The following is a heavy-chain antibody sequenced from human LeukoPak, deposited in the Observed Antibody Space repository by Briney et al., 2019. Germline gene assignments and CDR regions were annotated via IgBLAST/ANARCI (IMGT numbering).Heavy chain of an antibody. CDR3: ARAPYSSSSFGY. V-gene: IGHV1-46*01. J-gene: IGHJ4*02. CDR2: INPSGGST. D-gene: IGHD6-6*01. Sequence: ASVKVSCKASGYTFTSYYMHWVRQAPGQGLEGMGIINPSGGSTSYAQKFQGRVTMTRDTSTSTVYMELSSLRSEDTAMYFCARAPYSSSSFGYWGQGTLVTVSS. CDR1: GYTFTSYY.